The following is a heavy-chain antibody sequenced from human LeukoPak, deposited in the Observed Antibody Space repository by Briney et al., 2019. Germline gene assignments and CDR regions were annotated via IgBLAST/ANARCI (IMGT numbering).Heavy chain of an antibody. V-gene: IGHV1-69*04. CDR2: IISILGIA. Sequence: GSSVKVSCKASGGTFSSYTISWVRQAPGQGLEWMGRIISILGIANYAQKFQGRVTITADKSTSTAYMELSSLRSEDTAVYYCARDPAPRIESGSPQAWGQGTLVTVSS. CDR1: GGTFSSYT. J-gene: IGHJ4*02. CDR3: ARDPAPRIESGSPQA. D-gene: IGHD1-26*01.